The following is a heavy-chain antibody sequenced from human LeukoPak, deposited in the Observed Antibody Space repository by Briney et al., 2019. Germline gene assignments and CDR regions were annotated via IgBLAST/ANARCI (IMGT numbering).Heavy chain of an antibody. J-gene: IGHJ4*02. D-gene: IGHD3-16*01. CDR2: IQSDGSDK. Sequence: GGSLRLSCAASGFTFNSFAMHWVRQAPGKGLEHLAFIQSDGSDKYYADSVKGRFTISRDNPKNTLYLQMNGLRGDDTAVYYCVKDLPVLHSWGQGTLVTVSS. CDR3: VKDLPVLHS. V-gene: IGHV3-30*02. CDR1: GFTFNSFA.